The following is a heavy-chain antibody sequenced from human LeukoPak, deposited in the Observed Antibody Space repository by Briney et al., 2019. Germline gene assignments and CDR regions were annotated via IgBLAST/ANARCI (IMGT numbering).Heavy chain of an antibody. V-gene: IGHV3-21*01. CDR3: ARRYSSGWYPGPTLDY. CDR2: ISSSSSYI. CDR1: GFTFSSYS. Sequence: GGSLRLSCAVSGFTFSSYSMNWVRQAPGKGLEWVSSISSSSSYIYYADSVKGRFTISRDNAKSSLYLQMNSLRAEDTAVYYCARRYSSGWYPGPTLDYWGQGTLVTVSS. D-gene: IGHD6-19*01. J-gene: IGHJ4*02.